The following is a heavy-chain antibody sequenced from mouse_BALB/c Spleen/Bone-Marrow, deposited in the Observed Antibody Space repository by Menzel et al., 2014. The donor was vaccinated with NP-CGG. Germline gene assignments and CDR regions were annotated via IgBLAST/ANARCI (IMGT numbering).Heavy chain of an antibody. D-gene: IGHD2-3*01. J-gene: IGHJ2*01. CDR1: GYAFTDYL. V-gene: IGHV1-54*01. CDR2: INPGSGST. CDR3: ARYDGYFDY. Sequence: QVHVKQSGAELVRPGTSVKVSCKASGYAFTDYLMEWLKQRPGQGLEWIGVINPGSGSTNYNEKFKDKATLTVDKSSSTAYMQLSSLTSDDSAVYFCARYDGYFDYWGQGTILTVSS.